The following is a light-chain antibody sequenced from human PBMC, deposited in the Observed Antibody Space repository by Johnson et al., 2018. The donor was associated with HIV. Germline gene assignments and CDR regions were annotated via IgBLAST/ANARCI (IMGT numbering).Light chain of an antibody. V-gene: IGLV1-51*01. CDR2: DNN. CDR3: GTWDSSLSASLV. Sequence: QSVLTQPPSVSAAPGQKVTISCSGSSSNIGNNYVSWYQQLPGTAPKLLIYDNNKRPSGIPDRFSGSKSGTSATLGITGLQTGDEADYYCGTWDSSLSASLVFGTGTKVTVL. CDR1: SSNIGNNY. J-gene: IGLJ1*01.